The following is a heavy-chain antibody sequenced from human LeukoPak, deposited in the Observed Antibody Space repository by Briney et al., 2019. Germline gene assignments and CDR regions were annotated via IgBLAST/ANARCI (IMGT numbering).Heavy chain of an antibody. J-gene: IGHJ4*02. CDR2: MSGNGDSA. D-gene: IGHD6-19*01. CDR3: AKYRTGWYEDY. V-gene: IGHV3-23*01. CDR1: GFTFSSYA. Sequence: GGSLRLSCAASGFTFSSYAMTWVRQAPGKGPEWVSTMSGNGDSAFYADSVRGQFTISRDNSKNTLYLQMNSLRAEDSAVYYCAKYRTGWYEDYWGQGTLVIVSS.